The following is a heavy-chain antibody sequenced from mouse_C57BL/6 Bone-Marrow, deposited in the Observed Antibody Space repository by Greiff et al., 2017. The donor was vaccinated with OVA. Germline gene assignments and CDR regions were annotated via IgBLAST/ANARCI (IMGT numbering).Heavy chain of an antibody. CDR3: ARQGVIYYYGSSSFDY. Sequence: EVKVVESGGGLVQPGESLKLSCESNEYEFPSHDMSWVRKTPEKRLELVAAINSDGGSTYYPDTMERRFIISRDNTTKTLYLQMSSLTSEDTALYYCARQGVIYYYGSSSFDYWGQGTTLTVSS. CDR2: INSDGGST. D-gene: IGHD1-1*01. J-gene: IGHJ2*01. CDR1: EYEFPSHD. V-gene: IGHV5-2*01.